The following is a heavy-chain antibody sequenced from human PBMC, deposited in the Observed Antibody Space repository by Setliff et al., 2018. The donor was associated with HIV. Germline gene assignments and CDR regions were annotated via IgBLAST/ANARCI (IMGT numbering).Heavy chain of an antibody. CDR3: ARVNVGCSGTSCFLED. J-gene: IGHJ4*01. CDR2: TSHSGSV. D-gene: IGHD2-2*01. V-gene: IGHV4-4*02. Sequence: LSITCAVSGGSISSPNWWNWVRQPPGKGLEWIGETSHSGSVNYNQSLKSRAAISLDRSMNQFSLNLKSVTAADTDMYYCARVNVGCSGTSCFLEDWGRGTLVTVSS. CDR1: GGSISSPNW.